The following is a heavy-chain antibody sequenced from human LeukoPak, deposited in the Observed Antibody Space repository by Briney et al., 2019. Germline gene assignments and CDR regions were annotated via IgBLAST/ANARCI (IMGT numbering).Heavy chain of an antibody. J-gene: IGHJ6*02. V-gene: IGHV6-1*01. Sequence: SQTLSLTCAISGDSVSSNSAAWNWIRQSPSRGLEWLGRTYYRSKWYNDYAVSVKSRITINPDTSKNQFSLQLNSVTPEDTAVYYCARGGDIVVVPAAMDLGMDAWGQGTTVTVSS. CDR3: ARGGDIVVVPAAMDLGMDA. CDR2: TYYRSKWYN. D-gene: IGHD2-2*01. CDR1: GDSVSSNSAA.